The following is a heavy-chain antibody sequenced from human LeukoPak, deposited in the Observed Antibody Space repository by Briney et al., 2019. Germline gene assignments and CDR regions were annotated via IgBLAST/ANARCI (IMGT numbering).Heavy chain of an antibody. CDR2: INPNIGGT. D-gene: IGHD2-2*01. CDR1: GYTFTGYY. V-gene: IGHV1-2*02. Sequence: ASVKVSCKASGYTFTGYYMHWVRQAPGQGLEWRGWINPNIGGTIYAQKFQGRVNMTRDTSISTAYMELSRLSSDDTAVYYCARGSRYCSSTSCYDYYYYYMDVWGKGTTVTVSS. CDR3: ARGSRYCSSTSCYDYYYYYMDV. J-gene: IGHJ6*03.